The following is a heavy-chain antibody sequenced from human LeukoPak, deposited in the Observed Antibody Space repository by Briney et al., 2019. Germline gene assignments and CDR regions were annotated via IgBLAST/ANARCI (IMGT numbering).Heavy chain of an antibody. Sequence: GALVKVSCNASGYTFTSYDINWVRQATGQGLEWMGWMNPNSGNTGYAQKFQGRVTMTRNTSISTAYMELSSLRSEDTAVYYCARRGRFGELINYWFDPWGQGTLVTVSS. V-gene: IGHV1-8*01. CDR2: MNPNSGNT. D-gene: IGHD3-10*01. CDR3: ARRGRFGELINYWFDP. CDR1: GYTFTSYD. J-gene: IGHJ5*02.